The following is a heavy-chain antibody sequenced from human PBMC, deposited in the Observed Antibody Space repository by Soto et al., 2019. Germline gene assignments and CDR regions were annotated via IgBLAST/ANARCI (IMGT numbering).Heavy chain of an antibody. D-gene: IGHD4-17*01. CDR2: IYYSGST. V-gene: IGHV4-59*01. Sequence: QVQLQESGPGLVKPSETLSLTCTVSGGSISSYYWSWIRQPPGKGLGWIGYIYYSGSTNYNPSLKRRVTIXXDXSXXQFSVKLSSLTAADTAVYYCARVYGYYPYLDAFDVWGQGTMVTVSS. CDR3: ARVYGYYPYLDAFDV. CDR1: GGSISSYY. J-gene: IGHJ3*01.